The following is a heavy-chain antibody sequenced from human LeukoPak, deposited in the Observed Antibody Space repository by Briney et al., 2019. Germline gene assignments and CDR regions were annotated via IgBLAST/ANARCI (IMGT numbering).Heavy chain of an antibody. J-gene: IGHJ4*02. V-gene: IGHV3-23*01. CDR2: ISDSGGGT. CDR3: AKDPGYARGWHFDH. CDR1: GFTFSNYA. Sequence: GGSLRPSCAASGFTFSNYAMNWVRQAPGRGLEWVSAISDSGGGTYYADSVKGRFTISRDNSKNTLNLQMNSLRAEDTAVYYCAKDPGYARGWHFDHWGQGILVTVSS. D-gene: IGHD2-8*01.